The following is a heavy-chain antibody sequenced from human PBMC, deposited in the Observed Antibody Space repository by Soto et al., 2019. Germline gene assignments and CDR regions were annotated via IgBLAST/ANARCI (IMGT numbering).Heavy chain of an antibody. J-gene: IGHJ4*02. CDR2: IYYSGST. V-gene: IGHV4-59*01. Sequence: KSSETLSLTCTVSGGSISSYYWSWIRQPPGKGLEWIGYIYYSGSTNYNPSLKSRVTISVDTSKNQFSLKLSSVTAADTAVYYCARTRPYYGDYYFDYWGQGTLVTVSS. CDR1: GGSISSYY. D-gene: IGHD4-17*01. CDR3: ARTRPYYGDYYFDY.